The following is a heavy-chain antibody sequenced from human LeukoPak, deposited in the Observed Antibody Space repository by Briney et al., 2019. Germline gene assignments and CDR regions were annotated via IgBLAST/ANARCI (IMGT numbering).Heavy chain of an antibody. J-gene: IGHJ4*02. CDR3: ATQRGSYLWGTDFDY. V-gene: IGHV1-2*02. CDR2: IYPNSGDT. Sequence: ASVKVSCKASGYTFTGYYMHWVRQAPGQGLEWIGWIYPNSGDTKYSQKFQGRVTMTRDTSIRTAYMELTRLRSDDTAVYYCATQRGSYLWGTDFDYWGQGTLVTVSS. D-gene: IGHD3-16*01. CDR1: GYTFTGYY.